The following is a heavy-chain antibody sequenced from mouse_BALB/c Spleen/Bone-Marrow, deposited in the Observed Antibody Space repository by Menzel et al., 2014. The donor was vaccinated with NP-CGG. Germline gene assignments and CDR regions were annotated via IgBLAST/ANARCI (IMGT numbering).Heavy chain of an antibody. CDR3: ARIGRARGYAMDY. D-gene: IGHD3-3*01. Sequence: EVQVVESGGGLVQPGGSRKLSCAASGITFRNFGMHWVRQAPEKGLEWVAYISSGSSTIYYADTLKGRFTISRDNPKNTLCLQMTSLRSEDTAMYYCARIGRARGYAMDYWGQGTSVTVSS. V-gene: IGHV5-17*02. J-gene: IGHJ4*01. CDR2: ISSGSSTI. CDR1: GITFRNFG.